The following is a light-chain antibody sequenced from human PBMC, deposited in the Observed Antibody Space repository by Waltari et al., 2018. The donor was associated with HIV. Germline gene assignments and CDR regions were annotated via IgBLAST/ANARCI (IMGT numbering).Light chain of an antibody. Sequence: QSVLTQSPSASGTPGQRLPISCSGSGSNMVSTNVHWYQQVPGTAPKLLIYRNNRRPSGVPDRFSGSKSGASASLAISGLQSEDEADYYCAAWDDSLNGPVFGGGTRLTVL. V-gene: IGLV1-44*01. J-gene: IGLJ2*01. CDR1: GSNMVSTN. CDR3: AAWDDSLNGPV. CDR2: RNN.